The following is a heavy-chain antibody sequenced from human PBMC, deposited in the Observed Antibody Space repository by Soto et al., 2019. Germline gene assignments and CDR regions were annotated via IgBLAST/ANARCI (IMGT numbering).Heavy chain of an antibody. CDR1: GFTFSSYG. Sequence: QVQLVESGGGVVQPGRSLRLSCAASGFTFSSYGMHGVRQAPGKGLEWVAVISYDGSNKYYADSVKGRFTISRDNSKNTLYLQMNSLKAEDTAVYYCAKVGRGYDSSGYSDYWGQGTLVTVSS. J-gene: IGHJ4*02. CDR2: ISYDGSNK. V-gene: IGHV3-30*18. CDR3: AKVGRGYDSSGYSDY. D-gene: IGHD3-22*01.